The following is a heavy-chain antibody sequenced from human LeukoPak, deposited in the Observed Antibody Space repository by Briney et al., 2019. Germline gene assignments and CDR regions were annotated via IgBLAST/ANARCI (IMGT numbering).Heavy chain of an antibody. Sequence: PSETLSLTCTVSGGSISSYYWSWIRQPPGKGLEWIGYIYYSGSTNYNPSLKSRVTISVDTSKNQFSLKLSSVTAADTAVYNCARGGYDILTGHSSWFDPWGQGTLVTVSS. CDR2: IYYSGST. J-gene: IGHJ5*02. D-gene: IGHD3-9*01. CDR1: GGSISSYY. CDR3: ARGGYDILTGHSSWFDP. V-gene: IGHV4-59*01.